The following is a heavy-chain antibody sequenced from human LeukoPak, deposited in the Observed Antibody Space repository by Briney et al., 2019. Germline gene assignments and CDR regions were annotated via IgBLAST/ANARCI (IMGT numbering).Heavy chain of an antibody. CDR1: GFTFSSYS. CDR3: AGVVATPDDAFDI. Sequence: GGSLRLSCAASGFTFSSYSMNWVRQAPGKGLEWVSYISSSSSTIYYADSVKGRFTISRDNTKNSLYLQMNSLRAEDTAVYYCAGVVATPDDAFDIWGQGTMVTVSS. V-gene: IGHV3-48*01. D-gene: IGHD5-12*01. J-gene: IGHJ3*02. CDR2: ISSSSSTI.